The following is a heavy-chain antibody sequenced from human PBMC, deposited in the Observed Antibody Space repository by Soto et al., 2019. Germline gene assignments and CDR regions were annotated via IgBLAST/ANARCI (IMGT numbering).Heavy chain of an antibody. CDR1: GYTFTSYA. J-gene: IGHJ4*02. CDR2: IIADNGNT. D-gene: IGHD1-26*01. Sequence: ASVKVSCKASGYTFTSYAIHWVRQAPGQRLEWMGWIIADNGNTKYSQKFQGRVTITRDVSANTASLELISLRSEDTAMYYCARGSGSFFPYFNYWSQGTLVTVSS. CDR3: ARGSGSFFPYFNY. V-gene: IGHV1-3*01.